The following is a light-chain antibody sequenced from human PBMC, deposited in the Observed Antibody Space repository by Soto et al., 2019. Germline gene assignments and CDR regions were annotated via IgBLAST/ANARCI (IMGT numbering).Light chain of an antibody. V-gene: IGKV3-15*01. CDR2: GAS. CDR3: QQYNNRPRT. J-gene: IGKJ1*01. CDR1: QRVSSN. Sequence: FTPSTTTLSLSPGERCSRWFRASQRVSSNLAWYQQKPGQAPRLLIYGASTRATGIPARFSGSGSGTEFTLTISSLQSEDFAVYYCQQYNNRPRTFGQRSMV.